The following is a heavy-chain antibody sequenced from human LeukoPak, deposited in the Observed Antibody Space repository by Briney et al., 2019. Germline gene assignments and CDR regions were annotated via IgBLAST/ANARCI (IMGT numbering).Heavy chain of an antibody. CDR2: ISGSGSST. Sequence: GGSLRLSCEASGFTFTSFAMTWVRQAPGKGLEWVSGISGSGSSTYHTDSVKGRFTISRDSSKNTLYLQMNSLRVEDTAVYYCAARNSGNFDHWGQGTLVTVSS. CDR3: AARNSGNFDH. V-gene: IGHV3-23*01. J-gene: IGHJ5*02. D-gene: IGHD3-10*01. CDR1: GFTFTSFA.